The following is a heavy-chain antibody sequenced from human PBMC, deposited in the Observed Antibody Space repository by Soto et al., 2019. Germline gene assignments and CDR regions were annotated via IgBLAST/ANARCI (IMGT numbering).Heavy chain of an antibody. V-gene: IGHV3-48*01. D-gene: IGHD3-22*01. CDR1: GFTFSSYS. CDR2: ISSSSSTI. Sequence: EVQLVESGGGLVQPGGSLRLSCAASGFTFSSYSMNWVRQAPGKGLEWVSYISSSSSTIYYADSVKGRFTISRDNAKNSLYLQMNSLRAEDTAVYYCARDMVPMKVVDRTYGMDVWGQGTTVTVSS. J-gene: IGHJ6*02. CDR3: ARDMVPMKVVDRTYGMDV.